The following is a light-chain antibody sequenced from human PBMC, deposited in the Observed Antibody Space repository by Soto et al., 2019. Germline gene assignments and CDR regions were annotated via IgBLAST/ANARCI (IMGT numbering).Light chain of an antibody. J-gene: IGKJ5*01. CDR2: DAF. CDR3: QKSFTPSRIT. Sequence: DIPMTQSPTSLSASVGDTVTITCRASQTISTSLNWFQQRPGKAPNLMIYDAFSLQSGVPLRFTGSGSVTDFTLTIIGLQPEDFATYYCQKSFTPSRITFGQGTRLEMK. CDR1: QTISTS. V-gene: IGKV1-39*01.